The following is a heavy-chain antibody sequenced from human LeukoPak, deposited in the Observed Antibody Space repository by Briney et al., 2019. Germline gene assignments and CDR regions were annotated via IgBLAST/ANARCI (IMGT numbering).Heavy chain of an antibody. V-gene: IGHV1-18*01. CDR1: GYTFTSYG. Sequence: GASVKVSCKASGYTFTSYGISWVRQAPGQGLEWVGWISAYNGNTNYAQKLQGRVTMTTDTSTSTAYMELRSLRSDDTAVYYCARTRDYYGSGRYYRSAFDIWGQGTMVTVSS. CDR2: ISAYNGNT. J-gene: IGHJ3*02. CDR3: ARTRDYYGSGRYYRSAFDI. D-gene: IGHD3-10*01.